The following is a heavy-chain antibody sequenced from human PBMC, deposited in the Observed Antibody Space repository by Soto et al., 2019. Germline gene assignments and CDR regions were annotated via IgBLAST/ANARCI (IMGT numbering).Heavy chain of an antibody. D-gene: IGHD3-16*01. J-gene: IGHJ3*02. CDR2: IKQDGTEK. CDR1: GFTFSRYW. CDR3: ARGDAPMITGMDSFDI. Sequence: GGSLRLSCAASGFTFSRYWMNWVRQAPGKGLEWVANIKQDGTEKNYVDSVKGRFTISRDNARNSLYLQMDSLRAEDTAVYFCARGDAPMITGMDSFDIWGQGTMVTVSS. V-gene: IGHV3-7*01.